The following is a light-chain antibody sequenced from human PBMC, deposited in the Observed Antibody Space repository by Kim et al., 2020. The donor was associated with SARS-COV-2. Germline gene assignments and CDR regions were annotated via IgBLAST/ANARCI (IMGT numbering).Light chain of an antibody. CDR3: QQRSNWPPGFT. CDR1: QSVSSY. V-gene: IGKV3-11*01. J-gene: IGKJ3*01. Sequence: PGERATLSCRASQSVSSYLAWYQQKPGQAPRLLIYDASNRATGIPARFSGSGSGTDFTLTISSLEPEDFAVYYCQQRSNWPPGFTFGPGTKVDIK. CDR2: DAS.